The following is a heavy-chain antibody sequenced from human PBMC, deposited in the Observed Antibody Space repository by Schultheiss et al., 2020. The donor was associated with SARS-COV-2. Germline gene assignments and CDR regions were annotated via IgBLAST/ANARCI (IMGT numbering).Heavy chain of an antibody. CDR1: GFTFSSYA. D-gene: IGHD2-2*01. V-gene: IGHV3-74*01. CDR2: INSDGSST. CDR3: AKALGVVVPAAIDY. J-gene: IGHJ4*02. Sequence: GGSLRLSCAASGFTFSSYAMSWVRQAPGKGLVWVSRINSDGSSTSYADSVKGRFTISRDNAKNSLYLQMNSLRAEDTAVYYCAKALGVVVPAAIDYWGQGTLVTVSS.